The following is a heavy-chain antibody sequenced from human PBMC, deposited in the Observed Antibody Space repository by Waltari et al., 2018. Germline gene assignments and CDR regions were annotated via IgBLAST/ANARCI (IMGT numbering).Heavy chain of an antibody. CDR3: VRLEDCSGPGGNCYSGDSFAMDV. J-gene: IGHJ6*02. CDR1: GGSLSSYY. V-gene: IGHV4-34*02. Sequence: QVQLQQWGAGVLQPSETLSLTCAVYGGSLSSYYWGWIRQPPGKGLEWIGEINHAGYTHYNPSLRSRVSLLVDTSKSQFSLKVNTVTAADTAVYYCVRLEDCSGPGGNCYSGDSFAMDVWGQGTTVTVSS. CDR2: INHAGYT. D-gene: IGHD2-15*01.